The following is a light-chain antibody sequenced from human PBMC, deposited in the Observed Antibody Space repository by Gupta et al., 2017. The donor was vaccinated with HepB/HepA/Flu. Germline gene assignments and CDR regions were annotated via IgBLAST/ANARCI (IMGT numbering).Light chain of an antibody. J-gene: IGLJ2*01. V-gene: IGLV3-21*04. CDR1: NIGNKA. CDR2: FQA. Sequence: SYMLTHPPSVTVATGKPATITCEGDNIGNKAVPWYQQKAGQAPVLVSDFQAVRPSLFPERFSGSNSGNMANLTITRVEVGDEADDYGQVWAGSSDRPVFGGGTKLTVL. CDR3: QVWAGSSDRPV.